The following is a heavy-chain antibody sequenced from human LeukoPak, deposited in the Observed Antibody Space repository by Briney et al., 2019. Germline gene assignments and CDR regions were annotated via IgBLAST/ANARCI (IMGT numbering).Heavy chain of an antibody. D-gene: IGHD3-16*02. J-gene: IGHJ4*02. CDR1: GGSISSYY. CDR2: IYYSGST. CDR3: ARLARLGELSLLPAFDY. V-gene: IGHV4-59*08. Sequence: PSETLSLTCTVSGGSISSYYWSWIRQPPGKGLEWIGYIYYSGSTNYNPSLKSRVTISVDTSKNQFSLKLSSVTAADTAVYYCARLARLGELSLLPAFDYWGQGTLVTVSS.